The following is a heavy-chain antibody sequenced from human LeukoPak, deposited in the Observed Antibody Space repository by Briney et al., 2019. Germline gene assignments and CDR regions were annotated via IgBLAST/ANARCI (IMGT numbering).Heavy chain of an antibody. D-gene: IGHD3-9*01. J-gene: IGHJ4*02. CDR1: GDSINSGVSY. CDR2: IYYSGSAGST. Sequence: SETLSLTCSVSGDSINSGVSYWAWIRQPPGKGLEWIGTIYYSGSAGSTYYNPSLKSRVTISVDTSKNQFSLNLSSVTVADTAIYYCARHLYDKTGRPLDSWGQGTLVTVSS. V-gene: IGHV4-39*01. CDR3: ARHLYDKTGRPLDS.